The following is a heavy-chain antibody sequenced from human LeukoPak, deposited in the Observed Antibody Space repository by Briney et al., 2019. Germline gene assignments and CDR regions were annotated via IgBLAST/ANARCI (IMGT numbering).Heavy chain of an antibody. CDR3: AKVPTEGVIIRSYYFDY. CDR1: GFTFSSYA. J-gene: IGHJ4*02. V-gene: IGHV3-23*01. Sequence: GGSLRLSCAASGFTFSSYAMSWVRQAPGKGLEWVSAISGSGGSTYYADSVKGRFTISRDNSKNTLYLQMNSLRAEDTAVYYCAKVPTEGVIIRSYYFDYWGQGTLVTVSS. CDR2: ISGSGGST. D-gene: IGHD3-10*01.